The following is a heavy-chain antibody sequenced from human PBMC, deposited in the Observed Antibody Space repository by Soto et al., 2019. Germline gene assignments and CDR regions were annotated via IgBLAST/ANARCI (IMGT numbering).Heavy chain of an antibody. Sequence: PGGSLRLSCAASGFTFSSYAMHWVRQAPGKGLEWVAVISYDGSNKYYADSVKGRFTISRDNSKNTLYLQMNSLRAEDTAVYYCARGSLPIAARSQYYFDYWGQGTLVTVSS. V-gene: IGHV3-30-3*01. CDR2: ISYDGSNK. D-gene: IGHD6-13*01. J-gene: IGHJ4*02. CDR1: GFTFSSYA. CDR3: ARGSLPIAARSQYYFDY.